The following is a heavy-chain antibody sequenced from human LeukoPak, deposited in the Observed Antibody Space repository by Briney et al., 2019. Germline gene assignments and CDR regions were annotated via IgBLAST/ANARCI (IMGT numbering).Heavy chain of an antibody. CDR2: ISSSSSYT. V-gene: IGHV3-11*06. CDR1: GFTFSDYY. D-gene: IGHD6-19*01. CDR3: ASTGSSGWNYCDY. J-gene: IGHJ4*02. Sequence: PGGSLRLSCAASGFTFSDYYMSWIRQAPGKGLEWVSYISSSSSYTNYADSVKGRFTISRDNAKNSLYLQMSSLRAEDTAVYYCASTGSSGWNYCDYWGQGTLVTVSS.